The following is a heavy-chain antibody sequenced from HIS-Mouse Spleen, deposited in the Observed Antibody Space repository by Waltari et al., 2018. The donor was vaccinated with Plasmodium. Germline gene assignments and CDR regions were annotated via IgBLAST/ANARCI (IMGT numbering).Heavy chain of an antibody. CDR3: ARAESSIAARHYYYYGMDV. Sequence: QVQLQESGPGLVKPSETLSLTCTVSGYSISSGYYWGCIRQPPGKGMEWIGSIYHSGSTYYNPSLNSRVTISVDTSKNQFSLKLSSVTAADTAVYYCARAESSIAARHYYYYGMDVWGQGTTVTVSS. V-gene: IGHV4-38-2*02. J-gene: IGHJ6*02. CDR2: IYHSGST. CDR1: GYSISSGYY. D-gene: IGHD6-6*01.